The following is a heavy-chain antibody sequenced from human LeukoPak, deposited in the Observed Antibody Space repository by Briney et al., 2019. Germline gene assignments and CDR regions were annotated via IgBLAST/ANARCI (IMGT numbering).Heavy chain of an antibody. CDR1: VYTFTSYG. CDR2: ISAYSGDT. V-gene: IGHV1-18*01. CDR3: ATLSSSSCGYYFDY. D-gene: IGHD6-6*01. Sequence: GASVKVSCKASVYTFTSYGISWVRQAPGQGLEWMGWISAYSGDTNYAQNLQGRVTMTTDTSTSTAYMEVTSLRSDDTAVYYSATLSSSSCGYYFDYWGQGTLVTVSS. J-gene: IGHJ4*02.